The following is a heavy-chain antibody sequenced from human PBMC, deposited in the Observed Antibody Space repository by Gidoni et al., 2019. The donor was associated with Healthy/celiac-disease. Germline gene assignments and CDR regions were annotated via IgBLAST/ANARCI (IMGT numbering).Heavy chain of an antibody. Sequence: QVQLVQSGAEVKKPGASVKVPCKASGYTFTGYYMHWVRQAPGQGLEWMGWINPNSGGTNYAQKFQGRVTMTRDTSISTAYMELSRLRSDDTAVYYCARGLRIRYFDWLAPLDYWGQGTLVTVSS. J-gene: IGHJ4*02. V-gene: IGHV1-2*02. D-gene: IGHD3-9*01. CDR3: ARGLRIRYFDWLAPLDY. CDR2: INPNSGGT. CDR1: GYTFTGYY.